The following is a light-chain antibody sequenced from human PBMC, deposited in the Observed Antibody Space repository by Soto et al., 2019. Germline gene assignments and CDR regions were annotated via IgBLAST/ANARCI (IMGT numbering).Light chain of an antibody. CDR2: TTS. V-gene: IGKV1-12*01. Sequence: DVPMTQSPSFMSSSVGDIVTVTCRASQGINRWLAWYQQKPGKAPKLRIYTTSTLASGVPSRFSGSGSGTDYTLTISSLQPEDFAPYYCQQANTFPIPFGQGTRLEIK. CDR1: QGINRW. CDR3: QQANTFPIP. J-gene: IGKJ5*01.